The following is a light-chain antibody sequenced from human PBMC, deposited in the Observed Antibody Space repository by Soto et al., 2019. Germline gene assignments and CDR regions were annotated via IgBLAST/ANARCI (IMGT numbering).Light chain of an antibody. CDR3: QQYNEWPLT. CDR1: QSLLYSSNNKNY. CDR2: WAS. V-gene: IGKV4-1*01. Sequence: DIVMTQSPDSLPVSLGERATINCKSSQSLLYSSNNKNYLAWYQQKPGQPPKLLIFWASTRESGVPDRFSGSGSGTDFTLTISRLQAEDVAVYYCQQYNEWPLTVGGGTKVEIK. J-gene: IGKJ4*01.